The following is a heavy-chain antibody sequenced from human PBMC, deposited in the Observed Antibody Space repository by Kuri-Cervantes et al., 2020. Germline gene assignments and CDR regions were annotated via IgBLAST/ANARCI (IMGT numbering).Heavy chain of an antibody. CDR1: GFTFSSHS. CDR2: ISSSRSYI. J-gene: IGHJ5*02. D-gene: IGHD5-18*01. CDR3: AGGYSYGYFFGHQSA. V-gene: IGHV3-21*01. Sequence: GESLKISCAASGFTFSSHSMNWVRQAPGKGLEWVSSISSSRSYIYYADSVKGRFTISRDNAKNSLYLQMNSLRAEDTAVYYCAGGYSYGYFFGHQSAWGQGTLVTVSS.